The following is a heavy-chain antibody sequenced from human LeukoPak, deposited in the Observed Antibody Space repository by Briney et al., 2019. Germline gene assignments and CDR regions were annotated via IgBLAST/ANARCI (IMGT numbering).Heavy chain of an antibody. Sequence: GGSLRLSCAASGFTFSSYAMHWVRQAPGKGLEWVAVISYDGSNKYYADSVKGRFTISRDNSKNTLYLQMNSLRAEDTAVNYCARAYPPSGYGMDVWGKGTTVTVSS. CDR2: ISYDGSNK. D-gene: IGHD1-26*01. CDR3: ARAYPPSGYGMDV. J-gene: IGHJ6*04. V-gene: IGHV3-30*04. CDR1: GFTFSSYA.